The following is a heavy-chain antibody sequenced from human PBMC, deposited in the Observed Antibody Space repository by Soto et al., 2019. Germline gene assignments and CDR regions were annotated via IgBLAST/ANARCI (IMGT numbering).Heavy chain of an antibody. CDR1: GGSISSGDYY. CDR2: IYYSGST. D-gene: IGHD3-22*01. J-gene: IGHJ6*02. Sequence: QVQLQESGPGLVKPSQTLSLTCTVSGGSISSGDYYWSWIRQPPGKGLEWIGYIYYSGSTYYNPSRKSRVNISLDTSKNQFSLKLSSVTAADTAVYYCARELYDSSGYYWGRGYYYGMDVWGQGTTVTVSS. V-gene: IGHV4-30-4*01. CDR3: ARELYDSSGYYWGRGYYYGMDV.